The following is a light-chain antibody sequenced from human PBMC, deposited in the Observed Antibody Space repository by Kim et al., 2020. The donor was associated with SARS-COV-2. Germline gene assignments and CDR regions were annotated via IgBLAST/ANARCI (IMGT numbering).Light chain of an antibody. CDR2: GAS. Sequence: EIVMTQSPATLSVSPGESATLSCRASQSVGSNLAWYQQTPGQPPRLLMYGASTRATGIAARFSGSGSGAEFTLTISSLQSEDFAVYYFPQYNNWPRTFGQGTKVDIK. CDR1: QSVGSN. V-gene: IGKV3-15*01. J-gene: IGKJ1*01. CDR3: PQYNNWPRT.